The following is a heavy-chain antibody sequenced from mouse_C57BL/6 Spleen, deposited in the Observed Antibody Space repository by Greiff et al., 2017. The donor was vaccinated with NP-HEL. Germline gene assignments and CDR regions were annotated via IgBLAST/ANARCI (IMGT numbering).Heavy chain of an antibody. Sequence: EVQLQQSGPELVKPGASVKLSCKASGYSFTDYYMNWVKQSPGQSLEWIGVINPNYGSTTYNQKFKGKATLTVDKSSSTAYMQLNSLTSEDSAVYYCASTDDDNAYAMDYWGQGTSVTVSS. CDR2: INPNYGST. J-gene: IGHJ4*01. D-gene: IGHD6-1*01. CDR3: ASTDDDNAYAMDY. V-gene: IGHV1-39*01. CDR1: GYSFTDYY.